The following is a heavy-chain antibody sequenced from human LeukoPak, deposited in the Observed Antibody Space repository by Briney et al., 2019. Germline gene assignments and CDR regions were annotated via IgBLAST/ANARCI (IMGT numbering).Heavy chain of an antibody. J-gene: IGHJ4*02. D-gene: IGHD5-12*01. CDR1: GGTFSSYA. V-gene: IGHV1-69*04. Sequence: SVKVSCKASGGTFSSYAISWVRQAPGQGLEWMGRIIPILGIANYAQKFQGRVTITADKSTSTAYMELSSLRSEDTAVYYCASLGLHSGLDYWGQGTLVTVSS. CDR3: ASLGLHSGLDY. CDR2: IIPILGIA.